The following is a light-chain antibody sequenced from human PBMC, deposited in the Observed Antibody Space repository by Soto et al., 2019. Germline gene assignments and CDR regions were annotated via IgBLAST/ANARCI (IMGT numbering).Light chain of an antibody. CDR3: QQVNSYPFT. J-gene: IGKJ2*01. V-gene: IGKV1-13*02. Sequence: AIQLTQSPSSLAASTGDRVTITCRASQGIASGLAWCQQKPGKAPKLLIQDASSLESGVPSRFSGSGSGTDFTLTISSLQPEDFATYHCQQVNSYPFTFGGGTKLEI. CDR1: QGIASG. CDR2: DAS.